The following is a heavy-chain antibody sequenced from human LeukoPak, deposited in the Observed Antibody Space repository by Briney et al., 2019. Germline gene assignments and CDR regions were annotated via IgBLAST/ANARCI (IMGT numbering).Heavy chain of an antibody. D-gene: IGHD2/OR15-2a*01. CDR2: IYHSGST. V-gene: IGHV4-30-2*01. CDR1: GDSISSGGYS. J-gene: IGHJ4*02. Sequence: SQTLSLTCAVSGDSISSGGYSWRWIRRPPGKGLEWIGYIYHSGSTYYNPSLKSRVTISVDRSKNQFSLKLSSVTAADTAMYYCARAPFLRRMLGFDYWGQGTLVTVSS. CDR3: ARAPFLRRMLGFDY.